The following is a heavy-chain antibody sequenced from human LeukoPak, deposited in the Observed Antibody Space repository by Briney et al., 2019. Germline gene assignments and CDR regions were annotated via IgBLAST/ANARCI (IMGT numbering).Heavy chain of an antibody. D-gene: IGHD3-10*01. CDR2: ISGSGSTT. CDR3: AKVRGSYYFDY. V-gene: IGHV3-23*01. CDR1: GFTFSSYA. Sequence: GGSLRLSCAASGFTFSSYAMGWVRQAPGKGLEWVSAISGSGSTTYYADSVKGRFTISRDNSKNTLYLQMNSLRAEDTAVYYCAKVRGSYYFDYWGQGTLVTVSS. J-gene: IGHJ4*02.